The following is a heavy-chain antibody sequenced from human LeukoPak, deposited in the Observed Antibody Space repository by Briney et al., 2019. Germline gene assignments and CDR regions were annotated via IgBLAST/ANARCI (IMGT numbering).Heavy chain of an antibody. CDR3: ARGGPTVTFDY. CDR1: GFTFSSYA. J-gene: IGHJ4*02. CDR2: ISYDGSNK. Sequence: GGSLRLSCAASGFTFSSYAMHWVRQAPGKGLEWVAVISYDGSNKYYADSVKGRFTISRDNSKNTLYLQMNSLRAEDTAVYYCARGGPTVTFDYWGQGTLVTVSS. D-gene: IGHD5-12*01. V-gene: IGHV3-30-3*01.